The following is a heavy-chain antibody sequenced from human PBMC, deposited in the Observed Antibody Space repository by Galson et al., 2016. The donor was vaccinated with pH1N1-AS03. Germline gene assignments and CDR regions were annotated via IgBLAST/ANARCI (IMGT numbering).Heavy chain of an antibody. CDR1: GYSFSDYW. Sequence: QSGAEVKKPGESVKISCKGSGYSFSDYWIAWVRQMPGKGLEWMGIIHPRDSDTRYSPSFQGRVSIPADKSISTAYLQWSSLKASDTATYYCARHLSSPFSSSSGYWGHGTLVTVSS. CDR2: IHPRDSDT. CDR3: ARHLSSPFSSSSGY. D-gene: IGHD6-13*01. J-gene: IGHJ4*01. V-gene: IGHV5-51*01.